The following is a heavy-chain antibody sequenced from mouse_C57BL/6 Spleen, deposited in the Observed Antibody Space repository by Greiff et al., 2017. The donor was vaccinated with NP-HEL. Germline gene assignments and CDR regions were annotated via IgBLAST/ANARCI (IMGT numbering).Heavy chain of an antibody. V-gene: IGHV1-50*01. D-gene: IGHD1-1*01. CDR2: IDPSDSYT. CDR3: ARYSGSSYGGYAMDY. Sequence: QVQLQQSGAELVKPGASVKLSCKASGYTFTSYWMQWVKQRPGQGLEWIGEIDPSDSYTNYNQKFKGKATLTVDTSSSTAYMQLSSLTSEDSAVYYCARYSGSSYGGYAMDYWGQGTSVTVSS. CDR1: GYTFTSYW. J-gene: IGHJ4*01.